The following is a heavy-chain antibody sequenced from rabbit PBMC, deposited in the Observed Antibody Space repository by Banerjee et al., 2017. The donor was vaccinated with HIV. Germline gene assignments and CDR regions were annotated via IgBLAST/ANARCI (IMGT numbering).Heavy chain of an antibody. CDR1: GFSFSSSNW. V-gene: IGHV1S45*01. Sequence: EESGGDLVKPEGSLTLTCTASGFSFSSSNWPCWVRQAPGKGLEWIGCIVPGSGVTYYATWAKGRFTISETSSTTVTLQMTSLTAADTATYFCARGGYGGDSGATGLWGQGTLVTVS. D-gene: IGHD3-1*01. CDR2: IVPGSGVT. J-gene: IGHJ3*01. CDR3: ARGGYGGDSGATGL.